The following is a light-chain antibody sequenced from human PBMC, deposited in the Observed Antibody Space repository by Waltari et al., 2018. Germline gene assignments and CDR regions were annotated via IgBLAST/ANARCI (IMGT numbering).Light chain of an antibody. CDR3: CSYVSNTYV. V-gene: IGLV2-23*01. J-gene: IGLJ1*01. CDR2: EGT. Sequence: QSALTQPASVSGSPGQSITIPCTGTPRGVWTYNLVSWYQQHPGKAPKLIIFEGTKRPSGVSNRFFASKSGNTASLTISGLQADDEADYHCCSYVSNTYVFGTGTKVTVL. CDR1: PRGVWTYNL.